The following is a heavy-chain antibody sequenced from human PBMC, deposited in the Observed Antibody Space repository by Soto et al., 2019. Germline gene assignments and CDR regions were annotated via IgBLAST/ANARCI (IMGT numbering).Heavy chain of an antibody. V-gene: IGHV3-23*01. CDR3: AKGAYYDFWSGYSAFDC. CDR2: ISDTGDNT. CDR1: GFTFSNKV. D-gene: IGHD3-3*01. J-gene: IGHJ4*02. Sequence: PGGSLRLSCAASGFTFSNKVMSWVRQAPGKGLEWVSAISDTGDNTYYADSVKGRFSISRDNSRNILYLQMNSLRVEDTARYYCAKGAYYDFWSGYSAFDCWGQGTLVTVSS.